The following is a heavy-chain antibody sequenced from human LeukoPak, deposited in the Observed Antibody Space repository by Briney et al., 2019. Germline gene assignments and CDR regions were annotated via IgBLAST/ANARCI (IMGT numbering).Heavy chain of an antibody. CDR1: GFTFSSYA. Sequence: PGASLRLSCAASGFTFSSYAMSWVRQAPGKGLEWVSAISGSGGSTYYADSVKGRFTISRGNSKNTLYLQMNSLRAEDTAVYYCAKGGSSDIVVVPAAFDYWGQGTLVTVSS. J-gene: IGHJ4*02. D-gene: IGHD2-2*01. CDR2: ISGSGGST. V-gene: IGHV3-23*01. CDR3: AKGGSSDIVVVPAAFDY.